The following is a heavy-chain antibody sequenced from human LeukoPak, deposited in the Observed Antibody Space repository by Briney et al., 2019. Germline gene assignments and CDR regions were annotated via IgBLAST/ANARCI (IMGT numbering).Heavy chain of an antibody. Sequence: KPSETLSLTCAVYGGSFSGYYWSWIRQPPGKGLEWIGEINHSGSTNYNPSLKSRVTISVDTSKNQFSLKLSSVTAADTAVYYCARGFGGYCSGGNCYRVSGSVGFDYWGQGTLVTVSS. J-gene: IGHJ4*02. CDR1: GGSFSGYY. CDR2: INHSGST. D-gene: IGHD2-15*01. V-gene: IGHV4-34*01. CDR3: ARGFGGYCSGGNCYRVSGSVGFDY.